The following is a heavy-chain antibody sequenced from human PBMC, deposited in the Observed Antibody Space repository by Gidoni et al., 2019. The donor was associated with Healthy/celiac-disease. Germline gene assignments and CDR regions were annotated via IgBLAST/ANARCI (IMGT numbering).Heavy chain of an antibody. D-gene: IGHD6-19*01. CDR2: FGGSCGST. Sequence: EVQLLESGGGLVQPGGSLRLSCAASGLTFCSYAMSWVRQAPGKGLDVFSAFGGSCGSTSYSDSVKGRFPFSRDNSKNTLYLQMNSLGAEDTAVYYFAKPIAVAGTSDYWGQGTLVTVSS. CDR1: GLTFCSYA. CDR3: AKPIAVAGTSDY. V-gene: IGHV3-23*01. J-gene: IGHJ4*02.